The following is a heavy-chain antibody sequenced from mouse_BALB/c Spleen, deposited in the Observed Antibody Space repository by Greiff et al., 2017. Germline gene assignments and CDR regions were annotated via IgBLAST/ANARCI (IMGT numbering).Heavy chain of an antibody. CDR1: GFSLTSYD. V-gene: IGHV2-9-2*01. CDR2: IWTGGGT. J-gene: IGHJ2*01. D-gene: IGHD4-1*01. Sequence: QVQLQQSGPGLVAPSQSLSITCTVSGFSLTSYDISWIRQPPGKGLEWLGVIWTGGGTNYNSAFMSRLSISKDNSKSQVFLKMNSLQTDDTAIYYCVRDNWGDYFDYWGQGTTLTVSS. CDR3: VRDNWGDYFDY.